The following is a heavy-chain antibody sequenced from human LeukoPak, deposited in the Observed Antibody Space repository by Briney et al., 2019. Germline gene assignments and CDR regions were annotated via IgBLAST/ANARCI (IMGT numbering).Heavy chain of an antibody. J-gene: IGHJ4*02. CDR1: GYSFTTYW. CDR3: ARRRYGDYQDFFDY. V-gene: IGHV5-51*01. Sequence: GESLKISCKGSGYSFTTYWVAWVRQMPGKGLEWMGIIYPGDSDTRYRPSFQGQVTISVDKSISTAFLQWTRLQASDTAMYYCARRRYGDYQDFFDYWGQGILVTVSS. CDR2: IYPGDSDT. D-gene: IGHD4-17*01.